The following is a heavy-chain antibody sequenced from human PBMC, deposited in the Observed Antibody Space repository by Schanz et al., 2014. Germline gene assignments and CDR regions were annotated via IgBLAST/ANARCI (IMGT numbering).Heavy chain of an antibody. Sequence: LVESGGGVVQPGRSLRLSCAASGFTFSAYGMHWVRQAPGRGLEWVAVISYHGSERYYADSVKGRFTISRDNSKNSLYLQMNSLRAEDTAVYYCARDKGGYYPFDYWGQGSLVTVSS. CDR3: ARDKGGYYPFDY. J-gene: IGHJ4*02. CDR1: GFTFSAYG. CDR2: ISYHGSER. V-gene: IGHV3-33*05. D-gene: IGHD3-22*01.